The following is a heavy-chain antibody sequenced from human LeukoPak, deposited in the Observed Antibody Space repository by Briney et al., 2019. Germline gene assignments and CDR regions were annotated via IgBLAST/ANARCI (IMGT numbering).Heavy chain of an antibody. D-gene: IGHD2-15*01. V-gene: IGHV4-59*08. Sequence: SETLSLTCTVSGGSISSYYWSWIRQPPGKGLEWFGYIYYSGSTNYNPSLKSRVTISVDTSKNQFSLKLSSVTAADTAVYYCARHRTCSGGSCYLTAVNWFDPWGQGTLVTVSS. CDR3: ARHRTCSGGSCYLTAVNWFDP. CDR1: GGSISSYY. CDR2: IYYSGST. J-gene: IGHJ5*02.